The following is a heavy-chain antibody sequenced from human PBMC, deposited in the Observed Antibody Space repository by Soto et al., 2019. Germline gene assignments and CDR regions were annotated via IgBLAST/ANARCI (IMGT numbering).Heavy chain of an antibody. V-gene: IGHV2-5*02. CDR3: AHSLDASNYGDYEPINSFLY. Sequence: QITLKESGPTLVKPTQTLTLTCTFSGFSLSTSGVGVGWIRQPPGKALEWLALIYWDDDKRYSPSLKSRLTITKDTSKNQVVLTMTDMDPVDTATYYCAHSLDASNYGDYEPINSFLYWGQGTLVTVSS. CDR1: GFSLSTSGVG. J-gene: IGHJ4*02. D-gene: IGHD4-17*01. CDR2: IYWDDDK.